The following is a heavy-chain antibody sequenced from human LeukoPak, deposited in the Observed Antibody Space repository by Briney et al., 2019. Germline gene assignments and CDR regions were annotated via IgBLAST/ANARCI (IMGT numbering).Heavy chain of an antibody. J-gene: IGHJ1*01. CDR1: GYSFTGHY. D-gene: IGHD3-22*01. CDR2: INPNSGGT. V-gene: IGHV1-2*02. Sequence: ASVKVSCMASGYSFTGHYIHWVRQAPGQGLEWMGWINPNSGGTNFAQRFQDRVTMTRDMSISTAYMEMSRLRSDDTAIYYCTRCYYDSSDFEYFHHWGQGTLVTVSS. CDR3: TRCYYDSSDFEYFHH.